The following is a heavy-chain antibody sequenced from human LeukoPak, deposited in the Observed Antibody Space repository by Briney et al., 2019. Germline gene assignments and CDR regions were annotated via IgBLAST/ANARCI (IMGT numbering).Heavy chain of an antibody. D-gene: IGHD3-10*01. CDR2: ISGGST. CDR3: ARPRMVRGVTSWFDP. V-gene: IGHV3-38-3*01. CDR1: GFTVSSNE. Sequence: GGSLRLSCAASGFTVSSNEMSWVRQAPGKGLEWVSSISGGSTYYADSRKGRFTISRDNSKNTLHLQMNSLRAEDTAVYYCARPRMVRGVTSWFDPWGQGTLVTVSS. J-gene: IGHJ5*02.